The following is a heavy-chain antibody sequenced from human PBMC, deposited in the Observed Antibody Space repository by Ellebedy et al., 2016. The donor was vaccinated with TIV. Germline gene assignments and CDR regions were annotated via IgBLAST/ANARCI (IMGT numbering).Heavy chain of an antibody. CDR3: SRVRDNSWYY. Sequence: ASVKVSCKASGYTFTSYDIHWVRQATGQGLEWMGWMNPNSGNTGYAQKFQGRVTITRNTSISTAYMELSSLRAEETALYYCSRVRDNSWYYWGQGTLVTVSS. J-gene: IGHJ4*02. CDR2: MNPNSGNT. D-gene: IGHD6-13*01. V-gene: IGHV1-8*03. CDR1: GYTFTSYD.